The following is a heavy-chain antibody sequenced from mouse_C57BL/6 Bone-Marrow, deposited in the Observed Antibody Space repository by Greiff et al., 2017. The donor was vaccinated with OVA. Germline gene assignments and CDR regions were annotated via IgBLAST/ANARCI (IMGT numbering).Heavy chain of an antibody. CDR3: ARRRSYYYWYFDV. D-gene: IGHD2-1*01. CDR1: GYTFTSYW. V-gene: IGHV1-64*01. CDR2: IHPNSGST. Sequence: QVQLQQPGAELVKPGASVKLSCKASGYTFTSYWMHWVKQRPGQGLEWIGMIHPNSGSTNYNEKFKSKATLTVDKSSSTAYMQLSSLTSEDSAVYYCARRRSYYYWYFDVWGTGTTVTVSS. J-gene: IGHJ1*03.